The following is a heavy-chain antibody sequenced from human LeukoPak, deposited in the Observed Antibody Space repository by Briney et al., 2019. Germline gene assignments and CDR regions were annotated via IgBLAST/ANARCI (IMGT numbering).Heavy chain of an antibody. CDR1: GFTFSSYA. D-gene: IGHD6-13*01. CDR2: ISSNGGST. J-gene: IGHJ4*02. CDR3: ARGLRGAAAVGY. Sequence: GGSLRLSCAASGFTFSSYAMHWVRQAPGKGLEYVSAISSNGGSTYYANSVKGRFTISRDNSKNTLYLQMNSLRAEDTAVYYCARGLRGAAAVGYWGQGTLVTVSS. V-gene: IGHV3-64*01.